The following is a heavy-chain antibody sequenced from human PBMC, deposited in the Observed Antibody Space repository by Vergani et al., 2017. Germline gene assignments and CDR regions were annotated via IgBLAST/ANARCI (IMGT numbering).Heavy chain of an antibody. CDR1: GFTFSRYG. Sequence: QVQLVESGGGVVQPERSLRLSCAASGFTFSRYGMHWVRQAPGKGLEWVAVIWYDGSNKYYSDSVTGRFTISRDNSKNTLYLQMNSLRAEDTAVYYCARSTPLGWFDPWGQGTLVTVSS. D-gene: IGHD2-15*01. V-gene: IGHV3-33*01. CDR3: ARSTPLGWFDP. J-gene: IGHJ5*02. CDR2: IWYDGSNK.